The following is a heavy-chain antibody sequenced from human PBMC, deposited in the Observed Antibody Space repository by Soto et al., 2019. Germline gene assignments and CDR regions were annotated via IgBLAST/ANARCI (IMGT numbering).Heavy chain of an antibody. D-gene: IGHD3-22*01. J-gene: IGHJ4*02. CDR1: GFTFRSYA. V-gene: IGHV3-23*01. Sequence: GGSLRLSCAASGFTFRSYAMSWVRQAPGKGLEWVSAISGSGGSTYYADSVKGRFTISRDNSKNTLYLQMNSLRAEDTAVYYCAKDRYPMIVVVIHYGGTDYWGQGTLVTVSS. CDR2: ISGSGGST. CDR3: AKDRYPMIVVVIHYGGTDY.